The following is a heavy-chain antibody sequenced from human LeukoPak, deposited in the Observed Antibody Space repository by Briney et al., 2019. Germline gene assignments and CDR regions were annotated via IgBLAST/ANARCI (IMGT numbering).Heavy chain of an antibody. D-gene: IGHD2-15*01. J-gene: IGHJ4*02. V-gene: IGHV3-23*01. CDR1: GFTFSTFA. CDR3: AKDTRNIVVVEAAPFDY. CDR2: ISGNGSKT. Sequence: GGSLRLSCAASGFTFSTFAMSWVRQAPGKGLEWVSAISGNGSKTFYADSVNGRFTISRDNSKNTLYLQMNSLRAEDTAVYYCAKDTRNIVVVEAAPFDYWGQGTLVAVSS.